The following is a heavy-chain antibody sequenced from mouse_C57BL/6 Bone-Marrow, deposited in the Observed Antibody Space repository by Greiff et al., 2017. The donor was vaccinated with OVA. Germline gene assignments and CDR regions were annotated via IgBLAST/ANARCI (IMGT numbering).Heavy chain of an antibody. J-gene: IGHJ4*01. CDR2: ISNLAYSI. V-gene: IGHV5-15*01. Sequence: DVKLQESGGGLVQPGGSLKLSCAASGFTFSDYGMAWVRQAPRKGPEWVAFISNLAYSIYYADTVTGRFTISRENAKNTLYLEMSSLRSEDTAMYYCARQGGEDGYYEAMDYWGQGTSVTVSS. D-gene: IGHD2-3*01. CDR1: GFTFSDYG. CDR3: ARQGGEDGYYEAMDY.